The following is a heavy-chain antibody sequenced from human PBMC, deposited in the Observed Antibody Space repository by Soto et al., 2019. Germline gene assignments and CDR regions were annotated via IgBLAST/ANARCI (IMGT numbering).Heavy chain of an antibody. CDR3: ARATTVTPVYFDY. Sequence: PSETLSLTCTASGGSVSSGSHYWNWIRQPPGKGLEWIGYIYYRGSANYNPSLKSRVTISVDTSKDEFTLKLSSVTAADTAMYYCARATTVTPVYFDYWGQGILVTVSS. D-gene: IGHD4-17*01. J-gene: IGHJ4*02. CDR2: IYYRGSA. CDR1: GGSVSSGSHY. V-gene: IGHV4-61*01.